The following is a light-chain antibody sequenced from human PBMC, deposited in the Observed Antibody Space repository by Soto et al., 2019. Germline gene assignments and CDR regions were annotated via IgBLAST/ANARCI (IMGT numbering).Light chain of an antibody. CDR2: EVS. CDR3: RSYTNKNPVYV. Sequence: QSVLTQPASVSGSPGQSITISCTGTSGDVGGYNYVSWYQQHPGKAPKLMIYEVSNRPSGVSNRFSGSKSGNTASLTISGLQAEDEADYQCRSYTNKNPVYVFGTWTKHTV. CDR1: SGDVGGYNY. J-gene: IGLJ1*01. V-gene: IGLV2-14*01.